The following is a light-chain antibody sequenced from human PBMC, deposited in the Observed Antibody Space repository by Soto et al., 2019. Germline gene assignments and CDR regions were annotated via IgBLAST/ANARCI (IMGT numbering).Light chain of an antibody. V-gene: IGLV2-14*03. CDR2: DVS. CDR3: SSYTTSSTPNV. CDR1: SSDVGGFNY. Sequence: QSVLTQPASVSGSPGQSITISCTGSSSDVGGFNYVSWYQHHPGKAPKLMVYDVSNRPSGVSNRFSGSKSGNTASLTISGLQAKDEADYYCSSYTTSSTPNVFGTGTKVTVL. J-gene: IGLJ1*01.